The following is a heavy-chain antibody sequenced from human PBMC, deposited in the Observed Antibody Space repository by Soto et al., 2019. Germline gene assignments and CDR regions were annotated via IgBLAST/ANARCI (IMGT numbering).Heavy chain of an antibody. V-gene: IGHV3-53*01. D-gene: IGHD3-22*01. J-gene: IGHJ3*02. CDR2: IYSGGST. Sequence: GGSLRLSCAASGFTVSSNYMSWVRQAPGKGLEWVSVIYSGGSTYYADSVEGRFTISRDNSKNTLYLQMNSLRAEDTAVYYCARESYYDSSGRGAFDIWGQGTMVTVSS. CDR3: ARESYYDSSGRGAFDI. CDR1: GFTVSSNY.